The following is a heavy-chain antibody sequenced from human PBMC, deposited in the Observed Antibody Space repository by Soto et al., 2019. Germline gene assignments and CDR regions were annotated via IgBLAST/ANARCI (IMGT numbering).Heavy chain of an antibody. CDR1: GFTFSTYA. V-gene: IGHV3-23*01. D-gene: IGHD3-10*01. Sequence: PGGSLRLSCEGSGFTFSTYAMSWVRQASGKGLEWVSGFRTGGDDGTTYYADSVKGRFTISRDNSKNTLFLQMNSLRAEDTAIYYCAKKVNSGPGSQYFDYWGQGTLVTVSS. CDR3: AKKVNSGPGSQYFDY. CDR2: FRTGGDDGTT. J-gene: IGHJ4*02.